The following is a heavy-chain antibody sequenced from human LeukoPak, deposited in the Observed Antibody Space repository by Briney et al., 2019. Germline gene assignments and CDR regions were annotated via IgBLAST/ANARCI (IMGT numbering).Heavy chain of an antibody. V-gene: IGHV1-69*05. CDR1: GGTFSSYA. Sequence: GASVKVSCKASGGTFSSYAISWVRQAPGQGLEWMGGIIPIFGTANYAQKFQGRVTITTDESTSTAYMELSSLRSEDTAVYYCAREHHGSGLFDYWGQGTLVTVSS. CDR3: AREHHGSGLFDY. CDR2: IIPIFGTA. D-gene: IGHD3-10*01. J-gene: IGHJ4*02.